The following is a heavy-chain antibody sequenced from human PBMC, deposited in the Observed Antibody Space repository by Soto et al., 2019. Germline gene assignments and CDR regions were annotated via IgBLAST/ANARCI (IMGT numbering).Heavy chain of an antibody. J-gene: IGHJ4*02. CDR2: ISSSSSTI. CDR3: SRDFEDYDILTGYLYYFDY. V-gene: IGHV3-48*02. CDR1: GFTFSSYS. D-gene: IGHD3-9*01. Sequence: PGGSLRLSCAASGFTFSSYSMNWVRQAPGKGLEWVSYISSSSSTIYYADSVKGRFTISRVNAKNSLYLQMNSLRDEDTAVYYCSRDFEDYDILTGYLYYFDYWGQGTLVTVSS.